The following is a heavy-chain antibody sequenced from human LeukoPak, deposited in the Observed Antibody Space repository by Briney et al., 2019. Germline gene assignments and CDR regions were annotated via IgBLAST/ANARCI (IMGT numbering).Heavy chain of an antibody. CDR3: ARSAYYDFWSSLADWFDP. J-gene: IGHJ5*02. CDR2: MNPNSGNT. D-gene: IGHD3-3*01. Sequence: ASVKVSCKASGYTFTSYDINWVRQATGQGPEWMGWMNPNSGNTGYAQKFQGRVTITRNTSISTAYMELSSLRSEDTAVYYCARSAYYDFWSSLADWFDPWGQGTLVTVSS. V-gene: IGHV1-8*03. CDR1: GYTFTSYD.